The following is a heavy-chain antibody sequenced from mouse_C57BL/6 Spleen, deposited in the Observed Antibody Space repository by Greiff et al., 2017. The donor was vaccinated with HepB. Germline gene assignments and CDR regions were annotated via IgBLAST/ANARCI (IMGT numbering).Heavy chain of an antibody. CDR2: INPNNGGT. V-gene: IGHV1-26*01. J-gene: IGHJ1*03. Sequence: EVQLQQSGPELVKPGASVKISCKASGYTFTDYYMNWVKQSHGKSLEWIGDINPNNGGTSYNQKFKGKATLTVDKSSSTAYMELRSLTSEDSAVYYCYFHSGYFDVWGTGTTVTVSS. CDR1: GYTFTDYY. CDR3: YFHSGYFDV.